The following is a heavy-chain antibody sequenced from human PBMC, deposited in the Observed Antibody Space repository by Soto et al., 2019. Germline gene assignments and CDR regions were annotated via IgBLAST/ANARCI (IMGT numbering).Heavy chain of an antibody. J-gene: IGHJ4*02. D-gene: IGHD2-2*01. CDR2: ISSSSSTI. CDR1: GFTFSDYA. V-gene: IGHV3-48*02. Sequence: EVQLVESGGGLVQPGGSLRLSCAASGFTFSDYALNWVRQAPGEGLEWISYISSSSSTIYFADSLKGRFTISRDNAKNSLYLQMNSLRDEDTAVYYCASTLQYCTSTSCYPWVRFVFWGQGPLVTVYS. CDR3: ASTLQYCTSTSCYPWVRFVF.